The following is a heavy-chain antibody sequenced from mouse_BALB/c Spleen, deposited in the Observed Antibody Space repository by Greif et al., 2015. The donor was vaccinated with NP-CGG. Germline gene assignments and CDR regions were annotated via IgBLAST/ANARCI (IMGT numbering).Heavy chain of an antibody. CDR2: ISNLAYSI. CDR1: GFTFSDYG. CDR3: ARDRGGNYVGAMDY. D-gene: IGHD2-1*01. V-gene: IGHV5-15*02. Sequence: VESGGGLVQPGGSRKLSCAASGFTFSDYGMAWVRQAPGKGPEWVAFISNLAYSIYYADTVTGRFTISRENAKNILYLEMSSLRSEDTAMYYCARDRGGNYVGAMDYWGQGTSVTVSS. J-gene: IGHJ4*01.